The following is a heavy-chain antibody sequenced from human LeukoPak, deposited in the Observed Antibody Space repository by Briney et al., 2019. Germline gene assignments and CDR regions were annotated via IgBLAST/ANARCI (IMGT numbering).Heavy chain of an antibody. J-gene: IGHJ4*02. CDR3: STDGTPKFEY. D-gene: IGHD1-26*01. Sequence: GGSLRLSCAASRFTFNTYGMQWVRQAPGKGLEWVATISSDGRNQHYADSVQGRFTISRDNSKNTLYLEMDNLRTEDTAVYYCSTDGTPKFEYWGQGTLVTVSS. V-gene: IGHV3-30*03. CDR2: ISSDGRNQ. CDR1: RFTFNTYG.